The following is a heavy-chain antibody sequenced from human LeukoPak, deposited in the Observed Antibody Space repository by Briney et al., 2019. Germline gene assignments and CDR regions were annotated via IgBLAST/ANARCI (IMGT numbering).Heavy chain of an antibody. Sequence: ASVKVSCKASGYTFTTYPMNWVRQAPGQGLEWMGWINTNTGNPTYAQGFTGRFVFSLDTSVSTAYLQISSLKPEDTAVYYCARGVGGIRYFDWLSRDYYMDVWGKGTTVTISS. CDR1: GYTFTTYP. V-gene: IGHV7-4-1*02. CDR3: ARGVGGIRYFDWLSRDYYMDV. CDR2: INTNTGNP. J-gene: IGHJ6*03. D-gene: IGHD3-9*01.